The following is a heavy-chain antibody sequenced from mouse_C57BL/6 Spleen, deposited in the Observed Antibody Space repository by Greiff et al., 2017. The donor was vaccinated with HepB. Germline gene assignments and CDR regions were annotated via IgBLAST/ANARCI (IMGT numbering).Heavy chain of an antibody. CDR1: GYTFTSYW. CDR3: ARWLLRDYYAMDY. Sequence: VQLQQPGAELVKPGASVKLSCKASGYTFTSYWMHWVKQRPGQGLEWIGYINPSSGYTKYNQKFKDKATLTADKSSSTAYMQLSSLTYEDSAVYYCARWLLRDYYAMDYWGQGTSVTVSS. D-gene: IGHD2-3*01. V-gene: IGHV1-7*01. CDR2: INPSSGYT. J-gene: IGHJ4*01.